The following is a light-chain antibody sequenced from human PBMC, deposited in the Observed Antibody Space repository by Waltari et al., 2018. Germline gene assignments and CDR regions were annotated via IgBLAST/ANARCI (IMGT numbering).Light chain of an antibody. Sequence: DIQMTQSPSSLSASVGDRITITCRASLSISNYLNWYQQRPGKSPKLLIYASSSLQSGVPSMFSGSGSGTDFTLTISSLQPEDFATYYCQQSYNFPRTFGQGTKVEIK. V-gene: IGKV1-39*01. CDR1: LSISNY. CDR2: ASS. CDR3: QQSYNFPRT. J-gene: IGKJ1*01.